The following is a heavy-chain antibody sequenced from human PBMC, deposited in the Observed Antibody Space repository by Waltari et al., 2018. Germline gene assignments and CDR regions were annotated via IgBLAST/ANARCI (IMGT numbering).Heavy chain of an antibody. CDR3: AIGGDYVLKSTFDY. D-gene: IGHD4-17*01. CDR2: IKDKMDGGTT. Sequence: EVQLVESGGGLVKPGGSLRLSCAASGFTLSNAWMNWVRQAPGKGLEWVGSIKDKMDGGTTDDATPVKGRIIISRNDSKNTLYLQLNSLKAADTAVYYCAIGGDYVLKSTFDYWGQATLVTVSS. V-gene: IGHV3-15*01. CDR1: GFTLSNAW. J-gene: IGHJ4*02.